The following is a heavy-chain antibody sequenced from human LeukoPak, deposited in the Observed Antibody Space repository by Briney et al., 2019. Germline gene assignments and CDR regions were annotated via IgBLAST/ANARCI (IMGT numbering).Heavy chain of an antibody. CDR1: GYSFTSYW. CDR3: ARQGDCSRPICQKAGFDP. J-gene: IGHJ5*02. CDR2: IYPGDSDT. Sequence: GESLKISCKGSGYSFTSYWIGWVRQMPGKGLEWMGIIYPGDSDTRYSPSFQGHVTISADKSISTAYLQWSSLQASDPALYYCARQGDCSRPICQKAGFDPGGGGPLVTVSS. V-gene: IGHV5-51*01. D-gene: IGHD2-2*01.